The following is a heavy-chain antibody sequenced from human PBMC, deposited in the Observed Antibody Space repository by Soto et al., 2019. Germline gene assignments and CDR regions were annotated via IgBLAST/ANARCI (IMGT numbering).Heavy chain of an antibody. D-gene: IGHD4-17*01. CDR3: ARLNTGWYFDF. V-gene: IGHV3-33*01. CDR1: GFTFSNFG. CDR2: IWYDGSNE. J-gene: IGHJ2*01. Sequence: QVQFVESGGGVVQPGRSLRLSCAASGFTFSNFGMHWVRQAPGKGLEWVAVIWYDGSNEYYPDSVKGRFTISRDNSKNTLYLQMNGLRAEDTAVYYCARLNTGWYFDFWGRGTPVTVSS.